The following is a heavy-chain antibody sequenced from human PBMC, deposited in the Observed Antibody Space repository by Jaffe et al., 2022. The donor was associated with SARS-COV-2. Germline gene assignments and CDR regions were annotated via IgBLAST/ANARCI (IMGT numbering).Heavy chain of an antibody. Sequence: EVQLVESGGGLVKPGGSLRLSCAASGFTFSSYSMNWVRQAPGKGLEWVSSISSSSSYIYYADSVKGRFTISRDNAKNSLYLQMNSLRAEDTAVYYCARDGETMSGSYPGFDYWGQGTLVTVSS. D-gene: IGHD1-26*01. CDR2: ISSSSSYI. CDR3: ARDGETMSGSYPGFDY. CDR1: GFTFSSYS. V-gene: IGHV3-21*01. J-gene: IGHJ4*02.